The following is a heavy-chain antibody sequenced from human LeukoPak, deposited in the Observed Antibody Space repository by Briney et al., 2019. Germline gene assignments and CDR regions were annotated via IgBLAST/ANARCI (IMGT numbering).Heavy chain of an antibody. Sequence: GGSLRLSCAASGFTFSGYSLNWVRQAPGKGLEWVSSISRSSSYIYYADSVKGRFTISRGNAKNSLYLQMNSLRAEDTAVYYCAKAGAVVVVVAKFFDYWGQGTLVTVSS. J-gene: IGHJ4*02. CDR2: ISRSSSYI. D-gene: IGHD2-15*01. CDR3: AKAGAVVVVVAKFFDY. CDR1: GFTFSGYS. V-gene: IGHV3-21*01.